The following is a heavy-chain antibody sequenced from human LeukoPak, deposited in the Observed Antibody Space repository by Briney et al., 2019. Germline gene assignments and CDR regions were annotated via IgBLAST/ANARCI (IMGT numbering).Heavy chain of an antibody. V-gene: IGHV1-46*01. CDR2: ISASGGST. Sequence: ASVKVSCKASGYTFTTYYMHWVRQAPGQGLEWMGIISASGGSTSYAQKFQGRVTMTRDTSTSTVYMELSSLRSEDTAVYYCARDLGDGYSSPPLGLQHWGQGTLVTVS. CDR1: GYTFTTYY. CDR3: ARDLGDGYSSPPLGLQH. J-gene: IGHJ1*01. D-gene: IGHD5-24*01.